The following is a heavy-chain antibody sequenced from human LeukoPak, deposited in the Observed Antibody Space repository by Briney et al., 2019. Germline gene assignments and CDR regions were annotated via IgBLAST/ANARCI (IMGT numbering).Heavy chain of an antibody. Sequence: PSETLSLTCTVSGGSISSYYWSWIRQPPGKGLEWIGCIYYSGSTNYNPSLKSRVTISVDTSKNQFSLKLSSVTAADTAVYYCARGMYSSGLVDYWGQGTLVTVSS. D-gene: IGHD6-19*01. CDR3: ARGMYSSGLVDY. CDR1: GGSISSYY. V-gene: IGHV4-59*01. CDR2: IYYSGST. J-gene: IGHJ4*02.